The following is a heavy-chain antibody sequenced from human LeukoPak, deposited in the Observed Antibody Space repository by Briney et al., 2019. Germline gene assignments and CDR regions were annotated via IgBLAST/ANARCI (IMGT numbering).Heavy chain of an antibody. D-gene: IGHD2-21*02. CDR3: ARHQVNRAYCGGDCYNFDY. CDR1: GGSISSCY. Sequence: SETLSLTCTVSGGSISSCYWSWIRQPPGKGLEWIGYIYYSGSTNYNPSLKSRVTISVDTSKNQFSLKLSSVTAADTAVYYCARHQVNRAYCGGDCYNFDYWGQGTLVTVSS. CDR2: IYYSGST. V-gene: IGHV4-59*08. J-gene: IGHJ4*02.